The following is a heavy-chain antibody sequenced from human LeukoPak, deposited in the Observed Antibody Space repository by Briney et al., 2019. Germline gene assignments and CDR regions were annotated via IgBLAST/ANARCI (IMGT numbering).Heavy chain of an antibody. Sequence: GESLKISCKGSGYSFTSYWIGWVRQMPGKGLGWMGTIYPGDSDTRYSPSFQGQDTISADKSISTAYLQWSSLKASDTAMYYCARRLIDYDSSGYYFDYWGQGTLVTVSS. CDR2: IYPGDSDT. J-gene: IGHJ4*02. CDR1: GYSFTSYW. V-gene: IGHV5-51*01. D-gene: IGHD3-22*01. CDR3: ARRLIDYDSSGYYFDY.